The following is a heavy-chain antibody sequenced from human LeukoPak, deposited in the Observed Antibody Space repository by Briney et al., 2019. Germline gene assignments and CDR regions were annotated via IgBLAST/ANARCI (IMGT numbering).Heavy chain of an antibody. Sequence: SETLSLTCTVSGAPISSHYWSWIRQPAGKGLEWIGRLYTSGNTNYNPSLKSRVTLSADTSKNQLSLKMTSVIAADTAVYYCARGDYDFWSAYPYWGQGTLVTVSS. CDR2: LYTSGNT. J-gene: IGHJ4*02. D-gene: IGHD3-3*01. V-gene: IGHV4-4*07. CDR1: GAPISSHY. CDR3: ARGDYDFWSAYPY.